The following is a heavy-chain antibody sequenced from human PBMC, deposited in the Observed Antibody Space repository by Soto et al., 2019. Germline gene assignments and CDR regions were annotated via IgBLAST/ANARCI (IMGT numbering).Heavy chain of an antibody. CDR1: GGSISSGNW. V-gene: IGHV4-4*02. CDR3: VRNVRYYIDY. CDR2: IYHSGIT. J-gene: IGHJ4*02. Sequence: SETLSLTCAVSGGSISSGNWWSWVRQSPGKELEWIGEIYHSGITNYNPSLKSRVTISVDNSENQLSLSLNSVIAADTAVYYCVRNVRYYIDYWGQGTLVTVSS.